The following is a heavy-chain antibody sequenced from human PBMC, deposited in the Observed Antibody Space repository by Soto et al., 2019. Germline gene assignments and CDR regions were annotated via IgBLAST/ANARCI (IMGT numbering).Heavy chain of an antibody. J-gene: IGHJ5*02. D-gene: IGHD3-3*01. CDR3: ERGKLETSLGWFDP. CDR1: GFTFSSYW. V-gene: IGHV3-74*01. CDR2: INSDGSST. Sequence: EVQLVESGGGLVQPGGSLRLSCAASGFTFSSYWMHWVRQAPGKGLVWVSRINSDGSSTSYADSVKGRFTISRDNAKNTQNLQMNRLSAEATDVYYCERGKLETSLGWFDPWGQGTLVTVSS.